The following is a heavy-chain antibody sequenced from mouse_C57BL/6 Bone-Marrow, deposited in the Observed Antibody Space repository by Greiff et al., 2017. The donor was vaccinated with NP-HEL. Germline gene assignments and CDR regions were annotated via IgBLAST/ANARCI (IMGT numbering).Heavy chain of an antibody. CDR2: IYPRSGNT. J-gene: IGHJ3*01. V-gene: IGHV1-81*01. Sequence: QVQLQQSGAELARPGASVKLSCKASGYTFTSYGISWVKQRTGQGLEWIGEIYPRSGNTYYNEKFKGKATLTAAKSSSTAYMGLRSLTSEDSAVYFCARAGDGYFLWCAYWGQGALVTVSA. D-gene: IGHD2-3*01. CDR1: GYTFTSYG. CDR3: ARAGDGYFLWCAY.